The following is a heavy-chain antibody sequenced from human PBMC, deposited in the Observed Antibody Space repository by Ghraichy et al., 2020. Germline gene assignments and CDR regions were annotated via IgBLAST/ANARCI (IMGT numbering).Heavy chain of an antibody. CDR1: GFTFSTSG. CDR3: ARRYDDY. J-gene: IGHJ4*02. D-gene: IGHD1-1*01. Sequence: GESQNISCAASGFTFSTSGMSWVRQPPGKGLEWVSSISGSGVDTFYAASVKGRFTISRDNSKNTLYLQMNSLRAEDTALYYCARRYDDYWGQGTLVTVSS. V-gene: IGHV3-23*01. CDR2: ISGSGVDT.